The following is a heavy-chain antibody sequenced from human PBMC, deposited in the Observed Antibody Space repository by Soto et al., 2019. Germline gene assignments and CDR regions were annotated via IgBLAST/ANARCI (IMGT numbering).Heavy chain of an antibody. V-gene: IGHV3-9*01. CDR3: AKDKGGGWNGMDV. Sequence: EVQLVESGGGLVQPGRSLRLSCAASGFTFDDYAMHWVRQAPGKGLEWVSGISWNSGSIGYPDSVKGRFTISRDNAKNSLYLQMNSLRAEDTALYYCAKDKGGGWNGMDVWGQGTTVTVSS. CDR2: ISWNSGSI. J-gene: IGHJ6*02. D-gene: IGHD6-19*01. CDR1: GFTFDDYA.